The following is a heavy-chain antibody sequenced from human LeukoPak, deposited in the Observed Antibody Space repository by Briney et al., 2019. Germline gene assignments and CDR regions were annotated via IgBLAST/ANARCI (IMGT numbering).Heavy chain of an antibody. V-gene: IGHV1-46*01. CDR1: GYTFTSYY. Sequence: ASVKVSCKASGYTFTSYYMHWVRQAPGQGLEWMGLINPSGGSTSYAQKFRGRVTMTRDTSTSTVYMELSSLRSEDTAVYYCARDPSYYYDSSGYFGLDFDYWGQGTLVTVSS. CDR2: INPSGGST. J-gene: IGHJ4*02. D-gene: IGHD3-22*01. CDR3: ARDPSYYYDSSGYFGLDFDY.